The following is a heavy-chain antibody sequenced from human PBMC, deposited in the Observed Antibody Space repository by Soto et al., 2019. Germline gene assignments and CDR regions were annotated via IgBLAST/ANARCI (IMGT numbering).Heavy chain of an antibody. CDR2: IIPIFGTA. V-gene: IGHV1-69*01. J-gene: IGHJ4*02. D-gene: IGHD1-20*01. Sequence: QVQLVQSGAEVKKPGSSVKVSCKASGGTFSSYAISWVRQAPGQGLEWMGGIIPIFGTANYAQKFQGRVTITADESTSTAYMELSSLRSEDTAVYYCAVSFSRGNWNLEPYFDYWGQGTLVTVSS. CDR1: GGTFSSYA. CDR3: AVSFSRGNWNLEPYFDY.